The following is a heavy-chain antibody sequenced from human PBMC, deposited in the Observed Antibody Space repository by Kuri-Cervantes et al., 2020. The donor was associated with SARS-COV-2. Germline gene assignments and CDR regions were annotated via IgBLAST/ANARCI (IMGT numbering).Heavy chain of an antibody. CDR2: IYHSGST. D-gene: IGHD6-13*01. V-gene: IGHV4-30-2*01. CDR3: ARSFSSWYPDY. CDR1: GGSISSGGYY. J-gene: IGHJ4*02. Sequence: SETLSLTCTVSGGSISSGGYYWSWIRQPPGKGLEWIGYIYHSGSTYCNPSLKSRVTISVDRSKNQFSLKLSSVTAADTAVYYCARSFSSWYPDYWGQGTLVTVSS.